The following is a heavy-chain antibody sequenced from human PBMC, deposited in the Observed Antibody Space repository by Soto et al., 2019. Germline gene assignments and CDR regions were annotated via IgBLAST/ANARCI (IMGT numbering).Heavy chain of an antibody. CDR3: ARGNALYDY. D-gene: IGHD2-2*01. V-gene: IGHV3-11*01. CDR1: GFSFSDYY. J-gene: IGHJ4*02. CDR2: IRSSDNTR. Sequence: KPGGSLRLSCAASGFSFSDYYMSWIRQAPGKGLEWVSYIRSSDNTRYYADSVKGRFTISRDNAKNPLYLQMNSLRAEDPAVYYCARGNALYDYWGQGTLVTVSS.